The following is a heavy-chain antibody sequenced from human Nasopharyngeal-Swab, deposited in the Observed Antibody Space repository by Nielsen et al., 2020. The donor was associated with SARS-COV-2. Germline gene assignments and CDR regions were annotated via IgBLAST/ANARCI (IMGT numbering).Heavy chain of an antibody. CDR1: GASISGFF. D-gene: IGHD1-1*01. CDR2: VFTIGST. V-gene: IGHV4-4*07. CDR3: ARSGTTKYGLAV. Sequence: SQTLSPTCRLSGASISGFFLSWIRQLAGEGLGWFGRVFTIGSTNYNHSLKSRVTISIDMSKNQFSLELRSVTAADTAFYYCARSGTTKYGLAVWGQGTTVIVSS. J-gene: IGHJ6*01.